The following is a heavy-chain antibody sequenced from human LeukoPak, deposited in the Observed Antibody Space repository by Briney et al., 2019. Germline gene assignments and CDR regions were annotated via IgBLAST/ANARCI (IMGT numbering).Heavy chain of an antibody. CDR3: ARGPSSGWYFFDY. Sequence: LETLSLSCTVSGGSFSTSYWSWVRQPPGKGLEWIGYIYYSGSTKYNPPLKSRVTISVDTSKNQLSLKLSSVTAADTAVYYCARGPSSGWYFFDYWGQGTLVTVSS. CDR1: GGSFSTSY. J-gene: IGHJ4*02. V-gene: IGHV4-59*01. CDR2: IYYSGST. D-gene: IGHD6-19*01.